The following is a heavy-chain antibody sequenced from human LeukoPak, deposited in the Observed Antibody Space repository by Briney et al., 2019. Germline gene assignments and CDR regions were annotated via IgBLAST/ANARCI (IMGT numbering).Heavy chain of an antibody. CDR2: IYYSGST. CDR1: GGSISSYY. Sequence: SEALSLTCTVSGGSISSYYWSWIRQPPGKGLEWIGYIYYSGSTNYNPSLKSRVTISVDTSKNQFSLKLSSVTAADTAVYYCARRPDWFDPWGQGTLVTVSS. J-gene: IGHJ5*02. V-gene: IGHV4-59*01. CDR3: ARRPDWFDP.